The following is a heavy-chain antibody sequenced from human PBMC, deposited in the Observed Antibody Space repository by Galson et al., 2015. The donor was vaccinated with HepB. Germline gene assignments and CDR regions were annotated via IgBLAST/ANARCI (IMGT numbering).Heavy chain of an antibody. Sequence: SLRLSCADSAFTFNNYWLHWVRQAPGKGLGWVSRIDNDGTGTDCGDSVKGRFTISRDNAKNTLYLVMSSLRADDTAVYFCARRQCIGASCYLDSWGQGALVTVSS. D-gene: IGHD4/OR15-4a*01. V-gene: IGHV3-74*01. CDR1: AFTFNNYW. CDR2: IDNDGTGT. J-gene: IGHJ4*02. CDR3: ARRQCIGASCYLDS.